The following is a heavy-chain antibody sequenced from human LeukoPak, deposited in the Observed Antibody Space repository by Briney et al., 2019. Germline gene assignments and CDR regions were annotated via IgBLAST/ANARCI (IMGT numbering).Heavy chain of an antibody. CDR1: GGSFSGYY. V-gene: IGHV4-34*01. D-gene: IGHD6-19*01. Sequence: PSETLSLTCAIYGGSFSGYYWSWIRQPPGKGLEWIGEINHRGSTNYNPSLKSRVTISVDTSTNSFSLELSSVTAADTAVYYCARDSAAVAFDYWGQGTLVTVSS. J-gene: IGHJ4*02. CDR3: ARDSAAVAFDY. CDR2: INHRGST.